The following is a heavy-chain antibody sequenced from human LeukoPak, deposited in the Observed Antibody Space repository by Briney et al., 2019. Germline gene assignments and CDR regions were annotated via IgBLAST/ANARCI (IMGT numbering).Heavy chain of an antibody. J-gene: IGHJ5*02. Sequence: SETLSLTCTVSGGSINSGSYYWSWIRQPPGKGLECIGFIYYRGSINYNPSLKSRVTMSLDTSKNQFYLKMPCVTDADTAVYYCARSYSSIFYWFDPWGQGTLVTVSS. D-gene: IGHD6-13*01. CDR1: GGSINSGSYY. V-gene: IGHV4-61*01. CDR3: ARSYSSIFYWFDP. CDR2: IYYRGSI.